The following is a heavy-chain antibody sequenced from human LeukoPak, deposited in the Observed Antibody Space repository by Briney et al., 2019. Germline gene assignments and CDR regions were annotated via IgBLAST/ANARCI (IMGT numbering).Heavy chain of an antibody. V-gene: IGHV1-18*01. CDR3: ARDLGTVTTFDY. D-gene: IGHD4-17*01. Sequence: ASVKVSCKASGYTFTSYGISWVRQAPGQGLEWMGWISAYNGNTNYAQKLQGRVTMTTDTSTSTDYMELRSLRSDDTAVYYCARDLGTVTTFDYWGQGTLVTVSS. J-gene: IGHJ4*02. CDR1: GYTFTSYG. CDR2: ISAYNGNT.